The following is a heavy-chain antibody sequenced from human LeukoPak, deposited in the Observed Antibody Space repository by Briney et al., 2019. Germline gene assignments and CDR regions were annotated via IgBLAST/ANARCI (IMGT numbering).Heavy chain of an antibody. Sequence: SETLSLTCAVSGYSINSGYCWGWIRQPPGKGLEWIGSIYHSGSTYYNPSLKSRVTISVDTSKNQFSLKLSSVTAADTDVYYCARVATTTNPPQRPFDYWGQGTLVTVSS. D-gene: IGHD5-12*01. V-gene: IGHV4-38-2*01. J-gene: IGHJ4*02. CDR1: GYSINSGYC. CDR3: ARVATTTNPPQRPFDY. CDR2: IYHSGST.